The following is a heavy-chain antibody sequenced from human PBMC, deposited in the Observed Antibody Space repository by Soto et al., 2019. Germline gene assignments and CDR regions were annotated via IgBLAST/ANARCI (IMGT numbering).Heavy chain of an antibody. CDR2: LYTEGTT. CDR3: ARDWLRRDDILTPSWNFNL. D-gene: IGHD3-9*01. V-gene: IGHV3-66*03. Sequence: VQLVESGGGLIQPGGSLRLSCVASGLTVSHNYMAWVRQAPEMGLEWVSILYTEGTTYYADSVKGRFTISRDNSKNTLYLQINNLRPGDTAVYYCARDWLRRDDILTPSWNFNLWGQGTLVTAS. CDR1: GLTVSHNY. J-gene: IGHJ2*01.